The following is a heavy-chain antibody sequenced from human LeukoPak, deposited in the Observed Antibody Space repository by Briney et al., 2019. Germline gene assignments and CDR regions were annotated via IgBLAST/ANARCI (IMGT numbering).Heavy chain of an antibody. CDR2: IRYDGSNK. V-gene: IGHV3-30*02. Sequence: SGGSLRLSCGASGFTFSSYGIHWVRQAPGKGLEWLAFIRYDGSNKYYADSVKGRFTISRDNAKNTLNLQMNSLRAEDTAVYYCARDLGQYYDTSDNWFDPWGQGTLVTVSS. D-gene: IGHD3-22*01. CDR1: GFTFSSYG. CDR3: ARDLGQYYDTSDNWFDP. J-gene: IGHJ5*02.